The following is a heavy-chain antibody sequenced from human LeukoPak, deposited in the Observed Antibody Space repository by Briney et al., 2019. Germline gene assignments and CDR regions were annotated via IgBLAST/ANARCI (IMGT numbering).Heavy chain of an antibody. V-gene: IGHV5-51*01. CDR1: GYSFSTYW. Sequence: GESLKISCKGSGYSFSTYWSAWVRQMPGKDLEGMGIIYPGDSDTRYSPSFQGQVTISADKSISTAYLQWSSLKASDTAMYYCARSGYSGYAVDYWGQGTLVTVSS. CDR3: ARSGYSGYAVDY. J-gene: IGHJ4*02. CDR2: IYPGDSDT. D-gene: IGHD5-12*01.